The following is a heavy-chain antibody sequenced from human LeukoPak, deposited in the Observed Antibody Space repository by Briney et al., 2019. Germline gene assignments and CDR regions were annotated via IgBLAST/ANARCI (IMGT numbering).Heavy chain of an antibody. CDR3: ASRQFGESPNDY. J-gene: IGHJ4*02. CDR1: GYTFTGHS. CDR2: INPNSGGT. D-gene: IGHD3-10*01. Sequence: GASVKVSCKASGYTFTGHSMYWVRQAPGQGLEWMGWINPNSGGTNYAQKFQGRVTMTRDTSISTAYMELSRLRSDDTAVYYCASRQFGESPNDYWGQGTLVTVSS. V-gene: IGHV1-2*02.